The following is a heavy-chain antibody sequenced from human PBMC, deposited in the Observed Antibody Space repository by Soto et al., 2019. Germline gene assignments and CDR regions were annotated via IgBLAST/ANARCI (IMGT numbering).Heavy chain of an antibody. D-gene: IGHD3-10*01. Sequence: GESLKISCKGSGYSFTSYWIGWVRQMPGKGLEWMGIIYPGDSDTRYSPSFQGQVTISADKSISTAYLQWSSLKASDTAMYYCARYTAMVRGVIIDGGYWGQGTLVTVSS. CDR2: IYPGDSDT. J-gene: IGHJ4*02. CDR1: GYSFTSYW. CDR3: ARYTAMVRGVIIDGGY. V-gene: IGHV5-51*01.